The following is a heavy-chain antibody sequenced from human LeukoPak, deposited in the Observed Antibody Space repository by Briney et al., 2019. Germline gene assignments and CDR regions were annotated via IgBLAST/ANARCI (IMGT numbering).Heavy chain of an antibody. D-gene: IGHD3-22*01. CDR3: AREGDSSGYYFFDH. CDR1: GGSISSSRYY. V-gene: IGHV4-39*07. CDR2: LYYSGSA. Sequence: SETLSLTCTVSGGSISSSRYYWAWIRQSPGKGLEWIGSLYYSGSAYYNPSLKSRVTISVDTSKSQFSLRLSSVTAADTAVYYCAREGDSSGYYFFDHWGQGTLVTVSS. J-gene: IGHJ4*02.